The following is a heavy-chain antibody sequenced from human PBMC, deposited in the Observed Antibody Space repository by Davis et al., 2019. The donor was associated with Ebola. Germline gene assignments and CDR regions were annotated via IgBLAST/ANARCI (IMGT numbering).Heavy chain of an antibody. Sequence: PGGSLRLSCAASGFTFSSYGMHWVRQAPGKGLEWVAVIWYDGSNKYYADSVKGRFTISRDNSKNTLYLQMNSLRAEDTAVYYCATGYCSSTSCLYYYYGMDVWGQGTTVTVSS. CDR1: GFTFSSYG. CDR3: ATGYCSSTSCLYYYYGMDV. J-gene: IGHJ6*02. V-gene: IGHV3-30*02. CDR2: IWYDGSNK. D-gene: IGHD2-2*01.